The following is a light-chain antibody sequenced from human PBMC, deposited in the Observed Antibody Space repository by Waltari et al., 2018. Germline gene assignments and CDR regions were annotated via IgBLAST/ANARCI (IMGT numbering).Light chain of an antibody. CDR3: SSYAGSNNWV. CDR1: SSDVGNYNY. Sequence: QSALTQPPSASGSPGQSVTISCTGTSSDVGNYNYVSWYQQPPGKAPKPIISEVSKRPSGVPDRFSGSKSGNTASLTVSGLQAEDEADYYCSSYAGSNNWVFGGGTKLTVL. J-gene: IGLJ3*02. V-gene: IGLV2-8*01. CDR2: EVS.